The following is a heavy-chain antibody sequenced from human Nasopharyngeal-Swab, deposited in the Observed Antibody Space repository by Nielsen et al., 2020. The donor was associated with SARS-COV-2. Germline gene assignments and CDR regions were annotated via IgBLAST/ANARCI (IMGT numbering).Heavy chain of an antibody. CDR1: GFTFDDYA. Sequence: GGSLRLSCAASGFTFDDYAVHWVRQVPGKGLDLVAGISWNSGADVYADSVEGRFTISRDNAKKSLVLEMNNLRIEDTALYYCVRDSNYYSMDVWGQGTTVTVSS. CDR3: VRDSNYYSMDV. J-gene: IGHJ6*02. D-gene: IGHD3-22*01. CDR2: ISWNSGAD. V-gene: IGHV3-9*01.